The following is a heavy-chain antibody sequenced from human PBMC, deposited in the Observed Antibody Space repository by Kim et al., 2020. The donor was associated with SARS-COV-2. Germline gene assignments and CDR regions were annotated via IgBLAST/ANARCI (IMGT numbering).Heavy chain of an antibody. J-gene: IGHJ6*02. CDR3: ARDGRLWQQLVLDYYYGRDV. D-gene: IGHD6-13*01. Sequence: RFTISRDNSKNTLYLQMNSLRAEDTAVYYCARDGRLWQQLVLDYYYGRDVWGQGTTVTVSS. V-gene: IGHV3-30*07.